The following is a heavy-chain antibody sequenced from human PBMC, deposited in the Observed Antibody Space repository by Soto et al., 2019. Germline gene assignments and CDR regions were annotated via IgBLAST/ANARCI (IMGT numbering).Heavy chain of an antibody. CDR2: ISAYNGNT. CDR1: GYTFTSYG. V-gene: IGHV1-18*01. D-gene: IGHD6-19*01. CDR3: ARDLKQWLVSRFDY. J-gene: IGHJ4*02. Sequence: VSVKVSCKASGYTFTSYGISWVRQAPGQGLEWMGWISAYNGNTNYAQKLQGRVTMTTDTSTSTAYMELRSLRSDDTAVYYCARDLKQWLVSRFDYWGQGTLVTVSS.